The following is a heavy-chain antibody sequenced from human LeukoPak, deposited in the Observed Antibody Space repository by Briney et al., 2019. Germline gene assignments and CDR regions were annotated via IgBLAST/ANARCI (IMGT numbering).Heavy chain of an antibody. V-gene: IGHV1-8*03. J-gene: IGHJ4*02. D-gene: IGHD1-26*01. CDR3: VSGGGIYAY. CDR2: MNPYSGKT. Sequence: ASVKVSCKASGYTVTSYDINGGRQATGQGVEGRGWMNPYSGKTGYAQKFQGRVTITRNTSISTAYMEMSRLRSEDTAVYLCVSGGGIYAYGGQGTLDTVP. CDR1: GYTVTSYD.